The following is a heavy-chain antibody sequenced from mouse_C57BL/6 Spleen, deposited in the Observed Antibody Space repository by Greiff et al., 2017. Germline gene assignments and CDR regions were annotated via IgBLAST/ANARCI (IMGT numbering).Heavy chain of an antibody. CDR2: IGNLAYSI. Sequence: EVNVVESGGGLVQPGGSLKLSCAASGFTFSDYGMAWVRQAPRQGPEWVAFIGNLAYSIYYADPVTGRFPISRENAKNTLYMEMSSVRAEDTAMYCWAREITDDGYCVGYAMDYWGQGTLVTVSS. V-gene: IGHV5-15*01. CDR3: AREITDDGYCVGYAMDY. D-gene: IGHD2-3*01. CDR1: GFTFSDYG. J-gene: IGHJ4*01.